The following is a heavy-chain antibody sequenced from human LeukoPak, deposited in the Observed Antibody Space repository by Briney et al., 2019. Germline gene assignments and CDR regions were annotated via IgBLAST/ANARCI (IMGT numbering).Heavy chain of an antibody. Sequence: PSETLSLTCTVSGGSISSYYWSWIRQPPGKGLEWIGYIYYSGSTNYNPSLKSRVTISVDTSKNQFSLKLSSVTAADTAVYYCARVVLTGYFAIDYWGQGTLVTVSS. CDR2: IYYSGST. D-gene: IGHD3-9*01. J-gene: IGHJ4*02. V-gene: IGHV4-59*01. CDR3: ARVVLTGYFAIDY. CDR1: GGSISSYY.